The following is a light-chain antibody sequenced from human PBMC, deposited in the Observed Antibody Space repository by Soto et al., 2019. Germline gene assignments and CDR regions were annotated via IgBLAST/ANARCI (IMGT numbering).Light chain of an antibody. CDR3: QQYFRTPLT. CDR2: WAT. CDR1: QSVFSSSKNRNH. V-gene: IGKV4-1*01. Sequence: QSVFSSSKNRNHLAWYQQRPGQPPKLLIYWATTRESGVPDRFSGSGSGTDFTLTVSSLQAEDVAVYYCQQYFRTPLTFGGGTKVDIK. J-gene: IGKJ4*01.